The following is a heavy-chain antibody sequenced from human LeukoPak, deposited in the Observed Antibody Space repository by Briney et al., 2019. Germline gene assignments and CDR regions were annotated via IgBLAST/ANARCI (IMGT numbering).Heavy chain of an antibody. Sequence: PGGSLRLSCAASGFTFSDYYMSWIRQAPGKGLEWVSHISPGGSTISYTDSVKGRFTISRDNAKSSLYLQMNNLRVEDTAVYYCARCSSLDYWGQGTLVTVSS. V-gene: IGHV3-11*01. CDR2: ISPGGSTI. CDR3: ARCSSLDY. J-gene: IGHJ4*02. D-gene: IGHD6-13*01. CDR1: GFTFSDYY.